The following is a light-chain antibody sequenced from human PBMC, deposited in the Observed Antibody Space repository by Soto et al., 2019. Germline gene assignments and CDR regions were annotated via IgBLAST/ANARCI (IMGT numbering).Light chain of an antibody. J-gene: IGLJ2*01. CDR2: NVS. CDR3: SSYTSSSTRL. V-gene: IGLV2-14*03. Sequence: QAALTQPASVSGSPGQSITISCTGTSSDVGGYNYVSWYQQHPGNAPKLMIYNVSDRPSGVSNRFSGSNSGNTASLSISGLQAEDEADYYCSSYTSSSTRLFGGGSKLTVL. CDR1: SSDVGGYNY.